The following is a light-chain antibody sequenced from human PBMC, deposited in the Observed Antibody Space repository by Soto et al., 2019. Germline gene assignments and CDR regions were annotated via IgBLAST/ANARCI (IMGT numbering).Light chain of an antibody. Sequence: DVVMTQSPLSLPVTLGQPASISCRSNQSLVHSDGIAYFSWFQQRPGRSPRRLIYKVSNRDSGVPATSSGSGSGTDFALKISRVEAEDVGVYYCMQGTHWPITFGQGTRLEIK. CDR3: MQGTHWPIT. V-gene: IGKV2-30*02. J-gene: IGKJ5*01. CDR2: KVS. CDR1: QSLVHSDGIAY.